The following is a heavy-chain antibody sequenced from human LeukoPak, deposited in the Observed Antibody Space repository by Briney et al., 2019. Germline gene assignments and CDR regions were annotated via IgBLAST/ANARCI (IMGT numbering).Heavy chain of an antibody. CDR2: IYSGGST. CDR1: GFTVSSNY. D-gene: IGHD4-23*01. CDR3: AKAVPKAVVTPSFDY. Sequence: GGSLRLSCGASGFTVSSNYMSWVRQAPGKGLEWVSVIYSGGSTYYADSVKGRFTISRDNSKNTLYLQMNSLRVEDTAVYYCAKAVPKAVVTPSFDYWGQGTLVTVSS. J-gene: IGHJ4*02. V-gene: IGHV3-53*01.